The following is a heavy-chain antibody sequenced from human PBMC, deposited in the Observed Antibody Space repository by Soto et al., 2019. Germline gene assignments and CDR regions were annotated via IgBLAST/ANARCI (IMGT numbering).Heavy chain of an antibody. J-gene: IGHJ4*02. CDR2: INTGKGNT. CDR1: GYTFTSFA. CDR3: ARAGDDCSAAKCYVIDC. Sequence: ASVKVSCKASGYTFTSFAMHWVRQAPGQRLEWMGWINTGKGNTKYSQKFQGRVTITSDTSASTAYMELSSLRSEDTAMYYCARAGDDCSAAKCYVIDCWGQGTLVTVSS. V-gene: IGHV1-3*04. D-gene: IGHD2-2*01.